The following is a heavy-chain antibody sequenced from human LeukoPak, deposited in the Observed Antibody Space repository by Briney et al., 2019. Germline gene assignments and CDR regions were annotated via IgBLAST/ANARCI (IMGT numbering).Heavy chain of an antibody. Sequence: PGGSLRLSCAAPGFTFSSYAMHWVRQAPGKGLEWVAVISYDGSNKYYADSVKGRFTISRDNSKNTLYLQMNSLRAEDTAVYYCARDLGIDIVATIGLCDYWGQGTLVTVSS. CDR1: GFTFSSYA. CDR3: ARDLGIDIVATIGLCDY. D-gene: IGHD5-12*01. CDR2: ISYDGSNK. V-gene: IGHV3-30*04. J-gene: IGHJ4*02.